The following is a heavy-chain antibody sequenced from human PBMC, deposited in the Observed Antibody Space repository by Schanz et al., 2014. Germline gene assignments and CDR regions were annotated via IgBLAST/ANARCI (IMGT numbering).Heavy chain of an antibody. D-gene: IGHD1-1*01. CDR2: ISYDGSNK. Sequence: VQLLESGGGLVQPGGSLRLSCAASGFTISSYSMNWVRQAPGKGLEWVAVISYDGSNKYYADSVKGRFTVSRDSGQNSLYLQMNSLRAGDTAVYYCARGTDWNLHYWGQGALVTVSS. CDR1: GFTISSYS. J-gene: IGHJ4*02. V-gene: IGHV3-30*03. CDR3: ARGTDWNLHY.